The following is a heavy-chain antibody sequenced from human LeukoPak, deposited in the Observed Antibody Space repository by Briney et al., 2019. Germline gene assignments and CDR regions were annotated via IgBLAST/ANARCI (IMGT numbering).Heavy chain of an antibody. CDR1: GFTFSNND. CDR3: AKESTLTTASFDY. CDR2: ITDSGTT. D-gene: IGHD4-17*01. J-gene: IGHJ4*02. Sequence: GESLRLSCTASGFTFSNNDMSWVRQAPGKGLEWVSAITDSGTTYYADSVKGRFTISRDNSRSTLYLQVNSLSAEDTALYYCAKESTLTTASFDYWGQGTLVPVSS. V-gene: IGHV3-23*01.